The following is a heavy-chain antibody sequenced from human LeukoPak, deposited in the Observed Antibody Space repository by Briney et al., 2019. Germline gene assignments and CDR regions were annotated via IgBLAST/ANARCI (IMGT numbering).Heavy chain of an antibody. D-gene: IGHD5-24*01. CDR2: ISSSGGST. CDR1: GFTFSSYV. CDR3: ARAQRRDGYNWSFDY. Sequence: PGGSLRLSCAASGFTFSSYVMSWVRQAPGKGLEWVSGISSSGGSTYYADSVKGRFTISRDNSKNSLYLQMNSLRAEDTAVYYCARAQRRDGYNWSFDYWGQGTLVTVSS. J-gene: IGHJ4*02. V-gene: IGHV3-23*01.